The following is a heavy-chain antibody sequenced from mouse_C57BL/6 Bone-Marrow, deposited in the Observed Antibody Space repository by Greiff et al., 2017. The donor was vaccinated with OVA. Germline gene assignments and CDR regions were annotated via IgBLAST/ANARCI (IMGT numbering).Heavy chain of an antibody. CDR1: GYTFTTYP. J-gene: IGHJ3*01. Sequence: QVHVKQSGAELVKPGASVKMSCKASGYTFTTYPIEWMKQNHGKSLEWIGNFHPYNDDTKYNEKFKGKATLTVEKSSSTVYLELSRLTSDDSAVYYCARNDGYYFLFAYWGQGTLVTVSA. CDR2: FHPYNDDT. D-gene: IGHD2-3*01. CDR3: ARNDGYYFLFAY. V-gene: IGHV1-47*01.